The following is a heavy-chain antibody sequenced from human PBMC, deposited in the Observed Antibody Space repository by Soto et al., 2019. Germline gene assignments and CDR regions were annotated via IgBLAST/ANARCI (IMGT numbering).Heavy chain of an antibody. D-gene: IGHD6-13*01. CDR3: ARLPRPLARRGDWFDP. J-gene: IGHJ5*02. V-gene: IGHV1-18*01. CDR1: GYTFISYD. Sequence: QVQLVQSGAEVKKPGASAKVSCKASGYTFISYDISWARQAPGQGLEWMGWVSAYNGNTNYAQKFQGRVTMTTDTSTRTAYMELRSRRSDDTAVSYCARLPRPLARRGDWFDPWGQGTLVTVSS. CDR2: VSAYNGNT.